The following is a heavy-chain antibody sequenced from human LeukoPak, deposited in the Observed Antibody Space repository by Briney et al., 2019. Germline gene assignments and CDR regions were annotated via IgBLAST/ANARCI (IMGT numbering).Heavy chain of an antibody. CDR1: GFTFSTYW. D-gene: IGHD2-2*01. V-gene: IGHV3-7*01. CDR3: VRGCGRASCPYFFDS. Sequence: GGSLRLSCAASGFTFSTYWMSWVRQAPGKGLEWVATIRQDGNEKHYVDSVKGRFPISRDNAKNSLYLQMNSLTVEDTAVYYCVRGCGRASCPYFFDSWGKGTLVTVS. J-gene: IGHJ4*02. CDR2: IRQDGNEK.